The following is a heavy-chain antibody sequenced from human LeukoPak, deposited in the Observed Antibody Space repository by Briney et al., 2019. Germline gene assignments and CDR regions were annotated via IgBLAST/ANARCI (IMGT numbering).Heavy chain of an antibody. CDR3: ARHRASQTRWFDP. Sequence: SETLSLTCAVYGGSFSGYYWSWIRQPPGKGLEWIGEINHSGSTNYNPSLKSRVTISVDTSKNQFSLKLSSVTAADTAVYYCARHRASQTRWFDPWGQGTLVTVSS. CDR1: GGSFSGYY. CDR2: INHSGST. V-gene: IGHV4-34*01. J-gene: IGHJ5*02.